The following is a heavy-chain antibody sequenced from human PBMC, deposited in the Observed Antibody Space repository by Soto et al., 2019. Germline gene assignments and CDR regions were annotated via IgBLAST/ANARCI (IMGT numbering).Heavy chain of an antibody. D-gene: IGHD3-10*01. CDR1: GYTFTGYY. CDR2: VNPNSGGT. Sequence: ASVKVSCKASGYTFTGYYMHWVRQAPGQGLEWMGWVNPNSGGTNYAQKFQGWVTMTRDTSISTAYMELSRLRSDDTAVYYCARRFIAPYYYGSGIPHPFYYGMDVWGQGTTVTVSS. J-gene: IGHJ6*02. CDR3: ARRFIAPYYYGSGIPHPFYYGMDV. V-gene: IGHV1-2*04.